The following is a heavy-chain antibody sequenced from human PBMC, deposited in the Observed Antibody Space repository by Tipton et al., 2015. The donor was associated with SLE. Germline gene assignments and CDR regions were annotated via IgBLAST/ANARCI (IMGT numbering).Heavy chain of an antibody. CDR1: GGSMTNYY. J-gene: IGHJ3*02. D-gene: IGHD1-26*01. Sequence: TLSLTCIVSGGSMTNYYWSWIRQPPGKGLEWIGYVHYSGSTNYNPSLKSRVTISVDTSKNQFSLKVSSVTAADTAVYYCARDFWSQIVGAGGAFHIWGQGTMVTVSS. CDR3: ARDFWSQIVGAGGAFHI. V-gene: IGHV4-59*12. CDR2: VHYSGST.